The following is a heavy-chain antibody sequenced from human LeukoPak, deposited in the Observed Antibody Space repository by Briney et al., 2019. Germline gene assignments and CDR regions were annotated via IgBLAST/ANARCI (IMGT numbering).Heavy chain of an antibody. CDR2: ITAYNGNR. CDR1: GYTFSNYG. D-gene: IGHD1-1*01. Sequence: ASVSVSCRTSGYTFSNYGISGVRQAPGQGLEWMGWITAYNGNRLYAQRFQGRITLTTDTSTSTSYMELRSLEYDDTAIYYCARDNDKVVDHWGQGTLVTVSS. V-gene: IGHV1-18*01. CDR3: ARDNDKVVDH. J-gene: IGHJ4*01.